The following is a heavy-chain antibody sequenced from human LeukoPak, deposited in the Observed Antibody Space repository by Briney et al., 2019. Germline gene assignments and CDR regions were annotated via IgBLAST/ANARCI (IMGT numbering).Heavy chain of an antibody. D-gene: IGHD3-16*02. CDR1: GGSFSGFY. J-gene: IGHJ4*02. Sequence: SAILSLTCAVHGGSFSGFYWTWMRHPPGRGPGWIGEIFPGGRINYNPSLQSRVTISGDTSKNQFSLKVSSVTAADTAVYYCARGRIEKRLSANYFDYWGQGTLVTVSS. CDR3: ARGRIEKRLSANYFDY. CDR2: IFPGGRI. V-gene: IGHV4-34*01.